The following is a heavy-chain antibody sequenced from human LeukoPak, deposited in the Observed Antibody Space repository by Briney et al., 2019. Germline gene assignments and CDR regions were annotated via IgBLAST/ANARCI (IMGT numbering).Heavy chain of an antibody. Sequence: GGSLRLSCAASGFTFSSYSMNWVRQAPGKGLEWVSFISSSSSYIYYADSVKGRFTISRDNAKNSLYLQMNSLRAEDTAVYYCASLLEQQLTFDYWGQGTLVTVSS. J-gene: IGHJ4*02. V-gene: IGHV3-21*01. CDR3: ASLLEQQLTFDY. CDR2: ISSSSSYI. D-gene: IGHD6-13*01. CDR1: GFTFSSYS.